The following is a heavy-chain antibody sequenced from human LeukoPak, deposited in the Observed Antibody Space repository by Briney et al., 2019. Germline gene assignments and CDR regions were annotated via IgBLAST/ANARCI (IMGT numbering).Heavy chain of an antibody. CDR2: ISGSGGSA. CDR3: TKRPVVVITTPYFDY. D-gene: IGHD3-22*01. CDR1: GFTFSSYA. J-gene: IGHJ4*02. Sequence: GGSLRLSCAASGFTFSSYAMSWVRQAPGKGLECVSAISGSGGSAYYADSVKGRFTIYRDNSKNTLFLQMNSLRAEDTAVYYCTKRPVVVITTPYFDYWGQGTLVTVSS. V-gene: IGHV3-23*01.